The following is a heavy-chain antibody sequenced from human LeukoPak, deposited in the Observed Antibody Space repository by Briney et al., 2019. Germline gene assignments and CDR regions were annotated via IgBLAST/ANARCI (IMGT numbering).Heavy chain of an antibody. CDR1: GFTFTHYG. V-gene: IGHV3-30*03. Sequence: PGRSLRLSCAASGFTFTHYGMHWVRQAPGKGLEWVAVTSYDGSKEFYADSVKGRFTISRDNSRDTVFLQMNSLRAEDTAVYYCARGYSSSWYSDYWGQGTLVTVSS. J-gene: IGHJ4*02. D-gene: IGHD6-13*01. CDR3: ARGYSSSWYSDY. CDR2: TSYDGSKE.